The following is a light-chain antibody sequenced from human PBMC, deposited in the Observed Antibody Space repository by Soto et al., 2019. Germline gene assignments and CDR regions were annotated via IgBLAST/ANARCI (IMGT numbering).Light chain of an antibody. CDR3: QQYGSPIT. CDR1: QSVSSSF. J-gene: IGKJ5*01. V-gene: IGKV3-20*01. Sequence: ENVLTQSPDTLSLSPGERATLPCRASQSVSSSFLAWYQQKPGQAPRLLIYGASSRATGIPDRFSGSGSGTDFTLTISRLEPEDSALYYCQQYGSPITFGQGTRLEIK. CDR2: GAS.